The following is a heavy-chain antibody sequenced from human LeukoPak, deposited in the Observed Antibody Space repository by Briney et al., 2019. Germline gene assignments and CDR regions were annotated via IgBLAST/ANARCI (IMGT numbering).Heavy chain of an antibody. V-gene: IGHV3-23*01. Sequence: GGSLRLSCAASGFTFSSYAVSWVRQAPGKGLEWVSAISGCGGSTYYADSVKGRFTISRDNSKNTLYLQMNSLRAEDTAVYYCAKVSGSGGTKYQPFDYWGQGTLVTVSS. CDR1: GFTFSSYA. J-gene: IGHJ4*02. CDR2: ISGCGGST. D-gene: IGHD2-15*01. CDR3: AKVSGSGGTKYQPFDY.